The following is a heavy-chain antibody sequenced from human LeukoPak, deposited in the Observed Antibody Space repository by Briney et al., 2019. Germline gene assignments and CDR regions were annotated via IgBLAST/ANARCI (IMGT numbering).Heavy chain of an antibody. CDR1: GGTFSSYA. V-gene: IGHV1-69*13. J-gene: IGHJ4*02. Sequence: SVKVSCKASGGTFSSYAISWVRQAPGQGLEWMGGIIPIFGTANYAQKFQGRVTITADESTSTAYMELSSLRSEDTAVYYCARDSSAYGGNLDYWGQGTLVTDSS. D-gene: IGHD4-23*01. CDR2: IIPIFGTA. CDR3: ARDSSAYGGNLDY.